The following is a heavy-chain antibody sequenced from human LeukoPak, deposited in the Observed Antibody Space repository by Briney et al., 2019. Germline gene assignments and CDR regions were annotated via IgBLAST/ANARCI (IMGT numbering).Heavy chain of an antibody. CDR2: INPNSGGT. J-gene: IGHJ3*02. CDR3: ARVVCSGGSCYHDAFDI. V-gene: IGHV1-2*02. Sequence: ASVKVSCKASGYTFTGYYMHWVRQAPGQGLEWMGWINPNSGGTNYAQKFQGRVTMTRDTSISTAYMELSRLRSDDTAVYYCARVVCSGGSCYHDAFDIWGQGTMVTVSS. D-gene: IGHD2-15*01. CDR1: GYTFTGYY.